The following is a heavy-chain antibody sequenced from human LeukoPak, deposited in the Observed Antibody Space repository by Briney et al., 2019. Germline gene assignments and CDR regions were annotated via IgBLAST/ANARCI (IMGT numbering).Heavy chain of an antibody. CDR1: GGSISSSSDY. Sequence: SETLSLTCTVSGGSISSSSDYWGWIRQPPGKGLERIGSIYYSGSTYYNPSLKSRVTISVDTSKNQFSLKLSSVTAADTAVYYCARHSRYQLAIYAIDYWGQGTLVTVSS. V-gene: IGHV4-39*01. CDR2: IYYSGST. J-gene: IGHJ4*02. D-gene: IGHD2-2*01. CDR3: ARHSRYQLAIYAIDY.